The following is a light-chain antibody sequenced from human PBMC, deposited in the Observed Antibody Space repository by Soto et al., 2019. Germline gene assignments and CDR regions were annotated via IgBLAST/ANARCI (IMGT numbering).Light chain of an antibody. J-gene: IGLJ2*01. CDR1: SSDVGGYNY. V-gene: IGLV2-11*01. Sequence: QSALTQPRSVSGSPGQSVTISCTGTSSDVGGYNYVSWYQQHPGKAPKLMIYDVSKRPSGVPDRFSGSKSGNTASLTISGLQAEDEGDYYCCSYAGSYTVVFGGGTNLTVL. CDR3: CSYAGSYTVV. CDR2: DVS.